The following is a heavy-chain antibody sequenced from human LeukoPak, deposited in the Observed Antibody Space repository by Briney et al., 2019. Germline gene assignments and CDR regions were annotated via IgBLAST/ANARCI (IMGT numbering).Heavy chain of an antibody. CDR3: AKEGPAVVPAAMAIDY. J-gene: IGHJ4*02. V-gene: IGHV3-30*02. Sequence: GGSLRLSCAASGFTFTSYNMNWVRQAPGKGLEWVAFIRYDGSNYYYADPVKGRFTISRDISKNTLYLQMNSLRAEDTAVYYCAKEGPAVVPAAMAIDYWGQGTLVTVSS. CDR1: GFTFTSYN. D-gene: IGHD2-2*01. CDR2: IRYDGSNY.